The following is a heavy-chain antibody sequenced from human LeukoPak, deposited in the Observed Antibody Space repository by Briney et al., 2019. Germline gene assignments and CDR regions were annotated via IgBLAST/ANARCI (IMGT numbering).Heavy chain of an antibody. Sequence: GGSLRLSCAASGLTFSTYSMRWVRQAPGKGLEWVSTITTSGRGTHYADSVKGRFSISRDNSKNTLYLQMNSLRAEDTAVYYCARASPVGGVVVPAALDYWGQGTLVTVSS. V-gene: IGHV3-23*01. CDR2: ITTSGRGT. J-gene: IGHJ4*02. CDR3: ARASPVGGVVVPAALDY. D-gene: IGHD2-2*01. CDR1: GLTFSTYS.